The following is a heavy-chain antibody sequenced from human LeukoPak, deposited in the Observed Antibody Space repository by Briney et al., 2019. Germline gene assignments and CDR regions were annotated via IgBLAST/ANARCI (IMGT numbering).Heavy chain of an antibody. CDR3: ARFAAGGSYYYYMDV. D-gene: IGHD6-25*01. CDR1: GGSISSSSYY. V-gene: IGHV3-48*01. CDR2: IGTSSTTI. J-gene: IGHJ6*03. Sequence: ETLSLTCTVSGGSISSSSYYWGWVRQPPGKGLEWVSNIGTSSTTIYYADSVKGRFTISRDNAKNSLYLQMNSLRADDTAVYYCARFAAGGSYYYYMDVWGKGTTVTVSS.